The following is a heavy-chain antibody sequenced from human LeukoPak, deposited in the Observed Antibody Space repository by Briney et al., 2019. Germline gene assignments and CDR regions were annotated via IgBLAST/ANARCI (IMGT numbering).Heavy chain of an antibody. V-gene: IGHV3-23*01. D-gene: IGHD3-9*01. Sequence: GATLRLSCVASGFTFSHYAMSWVRQAPGKRLEWVSAVTGSGGSTYYAESVKRRFTISRDNSMNTLFLQMNSLRAEDTAVYYCAKWGDFDILTGYYVSHFWGQGTLVTVSS. CDR1: GFTFSHYA. CDR3: AKWGDFDILTGYYVSHF. J-gene: IGHJ4*02. CDR2: VTGSGGST.